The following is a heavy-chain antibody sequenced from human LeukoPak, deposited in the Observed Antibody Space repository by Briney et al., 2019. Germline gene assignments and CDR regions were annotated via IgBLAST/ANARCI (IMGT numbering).Heavy chain of an antibody. D-gene: IGHD5-18*01. Sequence: GGSLRLSCAASGFTFSSYAMSWVRQAPGKGLEWVSSISSSSSYIYYADSVKGRFTISRDNAKNSLYLQMNSLRAEDTAVYYCARDQAALVIEGFDYWGQGTLVTVSS. CDR3: ARDQAALVIEGFDY. CDR2: ISSSSSYI. V-gene: IGHV3-21*01. CDR1: GFTFSSYA. J-gene: IGHJ4*02.